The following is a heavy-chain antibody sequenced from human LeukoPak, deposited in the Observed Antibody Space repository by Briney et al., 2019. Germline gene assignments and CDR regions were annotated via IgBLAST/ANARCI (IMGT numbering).Heavy chain of an antibody. CDR3: ARDIVVVPAAITYPDYYYYYMDV. V-gene: IGHV3-21*01. Sequence: PGGSLRLSCAASGFTFSSYSMNWVRQAPGKGLEWVSSISSSSSYIYYADSVKGRFTISRDNAKNSLYLQMNSLRAEDTAVYYCARDIVVVPAAITYPDYYYYYMDVWGKGTTVTVSS. D-gene: IGHD2-2*01. CDR2: ISSSSSYI. J-gene: IGHJ6*03. CDR1: GFTFSSYS.